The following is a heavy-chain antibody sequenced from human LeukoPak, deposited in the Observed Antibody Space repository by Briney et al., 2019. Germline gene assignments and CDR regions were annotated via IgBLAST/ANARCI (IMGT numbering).Heavy chain of an antibody. CDR1: GYTFTRYY. J-gene: IGHJ6*02. D-gene: IGHD3-10*02. Sequence: GASVTVSCKACGYTFTRYYMHWVRQAPAQGLEWMGWINPNRGGTNDAQKSQGRVTMTRDTSISTAYMELSRLRSDDTAVYDCARERCSGSYYSTDYGIDVWGQGTTVTVSS. V-gene: IGHV1-2*02. CDR3: ARERCSGSYYSTDYGIDV. CDR2: INPNRGGT.